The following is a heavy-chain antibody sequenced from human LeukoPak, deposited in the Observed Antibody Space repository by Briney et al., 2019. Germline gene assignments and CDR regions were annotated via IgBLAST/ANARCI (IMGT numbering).Heavy chain of an antibody. CDR2: INHDATEK. Sequence: GGSLRLSCAASGFIFSSYSMNWVRQAPGRGLEWVANINHDATEKYYVDSVKGRFTISGDNAKKSLYLQMNRLRADDAAVYHCARVRSAAAGPLDYWGQGTLVTVSS. D-gene: IGHD6-13*01. CDR1: GFIFSSYS. CDR3: ARVRSAAAGPLDY. J-gene: IGHJ4*02. V-gene: IGHV3-7*01.